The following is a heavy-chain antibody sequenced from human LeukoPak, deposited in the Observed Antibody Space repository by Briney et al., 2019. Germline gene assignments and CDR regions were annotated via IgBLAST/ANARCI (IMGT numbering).Heavy chain of an antibody. Sequence: ASVKVSCKAPGYTFTGYYMHWVRQAPGQGLEWMGWINPNSGDTNYAQKFQGRVTMTRDTSISTAYMELSRLRSDDTAVYYCARNMLLWFGELLSPSDYWGQGTLVTVSS. CDR3: ARNMLLWFGELLSPSDY. CDR2: INPNSGDT. J-gene: IGHJ4*02. D-gene: IGHD3-10*01. CDR1: GYTFTGYY. V-gene: IGHV1-2*02.